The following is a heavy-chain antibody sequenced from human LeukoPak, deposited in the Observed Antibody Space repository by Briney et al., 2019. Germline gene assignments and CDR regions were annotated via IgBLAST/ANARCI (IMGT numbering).Heavy chain of an antibody. Sequence: ASVKVSCRASGYTFTSYAMNWVRQAPGQGLEWMGWINTNTGNPTYAQGFTGRFVFSLDTSVSTAYLQISSLKAEDTAVYYCAVIVVVTPDINDAFDIWGQGTMVTVSS. CDR1: GYTFTSYA. CDR3: AVIVVVTPDINDAFDI. V-gene: IGHV7-4-1*02. CDR2: INTNTGNP. D-gene: IGHD2-21*02. J-gene: IGHJ3*02.